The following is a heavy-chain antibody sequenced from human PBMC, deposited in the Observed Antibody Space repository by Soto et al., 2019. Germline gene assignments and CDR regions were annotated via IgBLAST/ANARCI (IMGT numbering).Heavy chain of an antibody. V-gene: IGHV4-61*01. Sequence: SETLSLTCTVSGGSISSVYYYWSWIRQPPGKGLEWIGYIYYSGSTNYNPSLKSRVTISVDTSKNQFSLKLSSVTAADTAVYYCARVDRRWFDPWGQGTLVTVSS. CDR3: ARVDRRWFDP. J-gene: IGHJ5*02. D-gene: IGHD2-2*03. CDR1: GGSISSVYYY. CDR2: IYYSGST.